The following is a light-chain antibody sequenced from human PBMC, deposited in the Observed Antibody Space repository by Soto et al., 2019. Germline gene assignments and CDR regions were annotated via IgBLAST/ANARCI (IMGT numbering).Light chain of an antibody. Sequence: EIGLTQSPGTLSLSPGEGATLSCRASQSVSSSYLAWYQQKPGQAPRLLIYGASSRATGIPDRFSGSGSGTDFTLTISRLEPEDFAVYYCQQYGTSPLTFGGGTKVDIK. J-gene: IGKJ4*01. CDR1: QSVSSSY. CDR3: QQYGTSPLT. V-gene: IGKV3-20*01. CDR2: GAS.